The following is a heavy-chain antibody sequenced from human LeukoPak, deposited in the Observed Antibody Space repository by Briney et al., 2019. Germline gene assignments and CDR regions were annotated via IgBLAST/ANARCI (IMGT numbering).Heavy chain of an antibody. J-gene: IGHJ4*02. V-gene: IGHV1-8*03. CDR1: GYTFTSYD. CDR3: ARGAHTTVVTRLIYYFDY. CDR2: MNPNSGNT. Sequence: GASVKVSCKASGYTFTSYDINWVRQATGQGLEWMGWMNPNSGNTGYAQKFQGRVTITRNTSISTAYMELSSLRSEDTAVYYCARGAHTTVVTRLIYYFDYWGQGTLVTVSS. D-gene: IGHD4-23*01.